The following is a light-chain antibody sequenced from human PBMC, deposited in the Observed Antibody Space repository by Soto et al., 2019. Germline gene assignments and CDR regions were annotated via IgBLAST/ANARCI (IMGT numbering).Light chain of an antibody. V-gene: IGKV3-15*01. CDR2: ATS. J-gene: IGKJ5*01. Sequence: EIVMTQSPATLSVSPGERATLSCRASQSVSTNLAWYPQKPGQAPRLLIYATSTRATGIPDRFTGSGSGTEFTLTISSLQAEAFAVYHCKQYDNTTPITFGQGKRLEIK. CDR3: KQYDNTTPIT. CDR1: QSVSTN.